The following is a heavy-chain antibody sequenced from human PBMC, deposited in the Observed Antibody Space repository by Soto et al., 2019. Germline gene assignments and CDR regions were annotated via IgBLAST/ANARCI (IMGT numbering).Heavy chain of an antibody. CDR1: GGSVSSGSYY. CDR2: IYYSGST. CDR3: ARDHVVRGVINWFDP. D-gene: IGHD3-10*01. J-gene: IGHJ5*02. V-gene: IGHV4-61*01. Sequence: QVQLQESGPGLVKPSETLSLTCTVSGGSVSSGSYYWSWIRQPPGKGLEWIGYIYYSGSTNYNPSLKGRVTIAVDTAKDPGCLKLSSGTAADTAVEYCARDHVVRGVINWFDPWGQGTLVTVSS.